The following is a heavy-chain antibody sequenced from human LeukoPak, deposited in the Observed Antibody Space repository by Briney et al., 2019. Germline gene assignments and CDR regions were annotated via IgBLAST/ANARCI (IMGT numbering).Heavy chain of an antibody. V-gene: IGHV1-8*03. D-gene: IGHD2-15*01. CDR1: GYTFTNYH. CDR2: INPDTGDK. CDR3: ARTLGYCSGGSCPVHFDY. J-gene: IGHJ4*02. Sequence: ASVKVSCKASGYTFTNYHINWVRQASGQGLEWMTWINPDTGDKGYARKFQDRVTITTDTSISTAYMELSSLSSEDTAVYYCARTLGYCSGGSCPVHFDYWGQGTLVTVSS.